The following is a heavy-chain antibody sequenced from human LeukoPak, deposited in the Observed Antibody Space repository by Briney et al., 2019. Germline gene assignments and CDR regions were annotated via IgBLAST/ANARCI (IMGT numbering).Heavy chain of an antibody. CDR2: IYYSGST. CDR1: GGSLSSGGYY. Sequence: PSQTLSLTCTVSGGSLSSGGYYWRWIRQHPGKGLEWIGYIYYSGSTYYNPSLKSRVTISVDTSKNQFSLKLSSVTAADTAVYYCARAEAAYYYDSSGYQGPFDYWGQGTLVTVSS. V-gene: IGHV4-31*03. J-gene: IGHJ4*02. D-gene: IGHD3-22*01. CDR3: ARAEAAYYYDSSGYQGPFDY.